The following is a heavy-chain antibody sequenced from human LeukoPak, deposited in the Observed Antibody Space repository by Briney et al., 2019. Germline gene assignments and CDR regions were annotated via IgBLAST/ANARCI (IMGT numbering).Heavy chain of an antibody. D-gene: IGHD4-17*01. CDR2: ISAYNGNT. V-gene: IGHV1-18*01. CDR1: GYTFTSYG. J-gene: IGHJ6*02. CDR3: ASDLTTVTTDYGMDV. Sequence: ASVKVSCKASGYTFTSYGISWVRQAPGQGLEWMGWISAYNGNTNYAQKLQGRVTMTTDTSTSTAYMELRSLRSDDTAVYYCASDLTTVTTDYGMDVWGQGTTVTVSS.